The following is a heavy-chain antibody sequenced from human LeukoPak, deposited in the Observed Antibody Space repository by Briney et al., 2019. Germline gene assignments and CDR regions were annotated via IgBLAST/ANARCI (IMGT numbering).Heavy chain of an antibody. J-gene: IGHJ4*02. D-gene: IGHD3-22*01. CDR3: ARCTYDSSGYFPSYFDY. V-gene: IGHV3-21*01. CDR2: ISSSSTYV. CDR1: GFTFSSYS. Sequence: PGGSLRLSCAASGFTFSSYSMNWVRQAPGKGLEWVSSISSSSTYVYYADSVKGRFTISRDNAKNSLYLQMNSLRAEDTAVYYCARCTYDSSGYFPSYFDYWGQGTLVTVSS.